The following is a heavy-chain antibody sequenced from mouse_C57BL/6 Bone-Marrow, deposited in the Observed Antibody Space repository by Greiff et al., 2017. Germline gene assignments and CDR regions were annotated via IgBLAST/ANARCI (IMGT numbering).Heavy chain of an antibody. J-gene: IGHJ4*01. CDR2: IYPGDGDT. Sequence: QVQLKESGPELVKPGASVKISCKASGYAFSSSWMNWVKQRPGKGLEWIGRIYPGDGDTNYNGKFKGKATLTADKSSSTAYMQLSSLTSEDSAVYFCASNYGRGGVYAMDYWGQGTSVTVSS. D-gene: IGHD1-1*01. CDR1: GYAFSSSW. V-gene: IGHV1-82*01. CDR3: ASNYGRGGVYAMDY.